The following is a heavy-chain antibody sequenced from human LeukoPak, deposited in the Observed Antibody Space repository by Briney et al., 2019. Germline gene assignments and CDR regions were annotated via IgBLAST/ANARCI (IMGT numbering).Heavy chain of an antibody. CDR1: GGSISSYY. CDR2: IYYSGST. Sequence: ETLTLTCTVSGGSISSYYWSWIRQPPGKGLEWIGYIYYSGSTNYNPSLKSRVTISVDTSKNQFSLKLGSVTAADTAVYYCARDFRGSIAGLSWYFDLWGRGTLVTVSS. V-gene: IGHV4-59*01. D-gene: IGHD3-3*02. CDR3: ARDFRGSIAGLSWYFDL. J-gene: IGHJ2*01.